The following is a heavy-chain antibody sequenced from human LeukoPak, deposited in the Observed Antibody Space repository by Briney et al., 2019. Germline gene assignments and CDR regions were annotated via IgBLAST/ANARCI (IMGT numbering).Heavy chain of an antibody. Sequence: GASVKVSCKASGYTFTSYGFTWVRQAPGQGLEWMGWISAYNGNTDYAQKLQGRVTMTTDTSTSTAYMELRSLRSDDTAAYFCARAYYHDTSSYQGFDFWGQGTLVTVSS. J-gene: IGHJ4*02. CDR3: ARAYYHDTSSYQGFDF. D-gene: IGHD3-22*01. V-gene: IGHV1-18*01. CDR2: ISAYNGNT. CDR1: GYTFTSYG.